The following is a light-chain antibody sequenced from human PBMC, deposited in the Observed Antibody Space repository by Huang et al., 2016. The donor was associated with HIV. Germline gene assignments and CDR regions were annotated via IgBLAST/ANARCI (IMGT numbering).Light chain of an antibody. V-gene: IGKV1-39*01. J-gene: IGKJ5*01. CDR3: HQCYTFSS. CDR2: GSS. CDR1: QDIGTY. Sequence: DIQMTQSPSFLSASVGDSVTITCRTTQDIGTYLNWYQQRQGKAPNLLIHGSSTVHRGVPSRFSGVGYGTEFTLTINGLQAEDFAIYYCHQCYTFSSFGQGTRLDIK.